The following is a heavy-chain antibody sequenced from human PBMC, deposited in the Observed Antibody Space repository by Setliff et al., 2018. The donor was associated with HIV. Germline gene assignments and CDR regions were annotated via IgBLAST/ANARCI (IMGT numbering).Heavy chain of an antibody. V-gene: IGHV3-23*01. CDR2: ISGSGGTT. D-gene: IGHD5-12*01. J-gene: IGHJ3*02. Sequence: GGSLRLSCAASGFTFSNYAMTWVRQAPGKGLVWVSGISGSGGTTYYADSVKGRFTISRDNSKNTLYLQMNSLGADDRAVYYCAKVRLMFLDDAFDIWGQGTMVTVSS. CDR1: GFTFSNYA. CDR3: AKVRLMFLDDAFDI.